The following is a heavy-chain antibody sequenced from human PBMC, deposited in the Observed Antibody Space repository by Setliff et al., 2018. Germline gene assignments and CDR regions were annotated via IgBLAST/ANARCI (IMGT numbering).Heavy chain of an antibody. CDR1: GYSFSSNA. V-gene: IGHV1-3*01. CDR2: IHAGSSNT. D-gene: IGHD2-8*02. Sequence: ASVKVSCKASGYSFSSNAFHWVRQAPGQTLEWMGWIHAGSSNTLYSQRFQDRITVSRDTSATTVHMELSSLRSDDTAVYYCARMSTSGPHYDYWGQGTLVTVSS. J-gene: IGHJ4*02. CDR3: ARMSTSGPHYDY.